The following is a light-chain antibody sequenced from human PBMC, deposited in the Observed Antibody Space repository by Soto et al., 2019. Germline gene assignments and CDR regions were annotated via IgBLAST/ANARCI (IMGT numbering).Light chain of an antibody. CDR1: QSVLYSSRDKNY. V-gene: IGKV4-1*01. Sequence: DIVMTKSPDSLAVSLGERATINCKSSQSVLYSSRDKNYLAWYQQKPGQPPKLLIYWASTRESGVPDRFSGSGSGTDFTLTISSLQAEDVAVYYCHQYYSTPWTFGQGTKVEIK. CDR2: WAS. J-gene: IGKJ1*01. CDR3: HQYYSTPWT.